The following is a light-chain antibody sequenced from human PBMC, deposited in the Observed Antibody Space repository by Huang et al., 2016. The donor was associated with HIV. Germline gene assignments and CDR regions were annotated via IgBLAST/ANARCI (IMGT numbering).Light chain of an antibody. CDR1: QSLLHSNGYKY. V-gene: IGKV2-28*01. CDR2: LVS. CDR3: MQALQSPIT. Sequence: DIVMTQSPLSLPVTPGEPASISCRSSQSLLHSNGYKYLEWYLQKPGQSPQLLIYLVSNRVSGVPDRFSGSGSGTDFTLKISRVEAEDVGVYYCMQALQSPITFGQGTRLEIK. J-gene: IGKJ5*01.